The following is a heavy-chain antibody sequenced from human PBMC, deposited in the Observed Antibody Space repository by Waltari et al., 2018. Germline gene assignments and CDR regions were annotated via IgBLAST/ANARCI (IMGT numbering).Heavy chain of an antibody. CDR3: ARHVSAWWFDP. J-gene: IGHJ5*02. V-gene: IGHV4-39*07. D-gene: IGHD2-15*01. CDR2: IYYSGST. Sequence: QLQLQDSGPGLVKPSETLSLTCTVSGGSISSSSYNCGWIRQPPGKGLEWIGSIYYSGSTYYNPSLKSRVTISVDTSKNQFSLKLSSVTAADTAVYYCARHVSAWWFDPWGQGTLVTVSS. CDR1: GGSISSSSYN.